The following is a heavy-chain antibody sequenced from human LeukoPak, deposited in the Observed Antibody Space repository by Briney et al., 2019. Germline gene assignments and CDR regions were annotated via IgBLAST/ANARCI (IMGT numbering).Heavy chain of an antibody. J-gene: IGHJ3*02. D-gene: IGHD3-10*01. Sequence: QSGGCLRLSCAASGFTFSSYGMHWVRQAPGKGLEWVAVILYDGSNKYYADSVKGRFTISRDNSKNTLYLQMNSLRAEDTALYYCARGWELSIWGQGTMVTVSS. CDR1: GFTFSSYG. CDR3: ARGWELSI. V-gene: IGHV3-30*03. CDR2: ILYDGSNK.